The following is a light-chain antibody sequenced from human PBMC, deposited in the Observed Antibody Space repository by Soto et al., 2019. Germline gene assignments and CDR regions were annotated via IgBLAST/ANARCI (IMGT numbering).Light chain of an antibody. J-gene: IGLJ1*01. V-gene: IGLV2-14*03. CDR1: SSDVGAYDY. Sequence: QSALTQPASVSGSPGQSITISCTGTSSDVGAYDYVSWYQQHPDKAPKLMIYEVSNRPSGVSNRFSGSKAVNTATLPISGLQAEDGADYCSSYTGSSTRVFGTGTKVTV. CDR2: EVS. CDR3: SSYTGSSTRV.